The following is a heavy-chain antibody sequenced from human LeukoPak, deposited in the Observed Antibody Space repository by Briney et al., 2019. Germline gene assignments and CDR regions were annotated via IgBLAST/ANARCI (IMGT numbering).Heavy chain of an antibody. V-gene: IGHV1-58*02. CDR3: ARRRGYCSSTSCYTDY. CDR1: GFTFTNSA. Sequence: SVKVSCKASGFTFTNSAMQWVRQARGQRLEWIGWIVVGSGNTNYAQKFQGRVTMTTDTSTSTAYMELRSLRSDDTAVYYCARRRGYCSSTSCYTDYWGQGTLVTVSS. CDR2: IVVGSGNT. J-gene: IGHJ4*02. D-gene: IGHD2-2*02.